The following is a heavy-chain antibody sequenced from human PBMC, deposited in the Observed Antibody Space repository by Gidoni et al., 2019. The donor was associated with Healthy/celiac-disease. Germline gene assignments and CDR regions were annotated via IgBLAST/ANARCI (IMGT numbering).Heavy chain of an antibody. CDR2: IRSKANSYAT. J-gene: IGHJ5*02. V-gene: IGHV3-73*02. D-gene: IGHD2-2*01. CDR3: TKAPNIKYCSSTSCYHDWFDP. Sequence: EVQLVESGGGLVQPGGSLKLSCAASGFTFSGSAMHWVRQASGKGLEWVGRIRSKANSYATAYAASVKGRFTISRDDSKNTAYLQMNSLKTEDTAVYYCTKAPNIKYCSSTSCYHDWFDPWGQGTLVTVSS. CDR1: GFTFSGSA.